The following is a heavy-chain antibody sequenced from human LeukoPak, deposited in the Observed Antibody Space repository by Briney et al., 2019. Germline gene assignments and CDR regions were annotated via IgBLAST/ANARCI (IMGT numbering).Heavy chain of an antibody. J-gene: IGHJ4*02. V-gene: IGHV3-30*02. CDR1: GFTFSNAW. Sequence: PGGSLRLSCAASGFTFSNAWMSWVRQAPGKGLEWVAFIRYDGSNKYYADSVKGRFTISRDNSKNTLYLQMNSLRAEDTAVYYCAKGGEDYGGNSVGSYWGQGTLVTVSS. CDR3: AKGGEDYGGNSVGSY. D-gene: IGHD4-23*01. CDR2: IRYDGSNK.